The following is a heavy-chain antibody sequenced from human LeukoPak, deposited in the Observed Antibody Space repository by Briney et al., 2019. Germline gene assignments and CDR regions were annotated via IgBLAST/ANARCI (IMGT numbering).Heavy chain of an antibody. CDR3: AITVDCRATTDCYSYFHH. CDR2: INTDGSST. V-gene: IGHV3-74*01. CDR1: GFTFSSYW. Sequence: GGPLRLSCAASGFTFSSYWMHWVRQAPGKGLVWVSRINTDGSSTSYADSVKGRFTISRDNAKDTLYLQVNSLRAEDTAVYYCAITVDCRATTDCYSYFHHWGQGTLVTVSS. J-gene: IGHJ1*01. D-gene: IGHD2-21*02.